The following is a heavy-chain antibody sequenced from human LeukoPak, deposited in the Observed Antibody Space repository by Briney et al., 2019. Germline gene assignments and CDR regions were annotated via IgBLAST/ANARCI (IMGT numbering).Heavy chain of an antibody. CDR3: VIWGDYDVLTGYYVPDY. V-gene: IGHV3-23*01. CDR1: GFTFSNYA. D-gene: IGHD3-9*01. Sequence: GGSLRLSCVASGFTFSNYAMSWVRQAPGKGLEWVSAITGSGTNRYYADSLKGRFTTSRDNAKNTVFLQMNSLRHEDTAIYYCVIWGDYDVLTGYYVPDYWGQGTLVTVAS. J-gene: IGHJ4*02. CDR2: ITGSGTNR.